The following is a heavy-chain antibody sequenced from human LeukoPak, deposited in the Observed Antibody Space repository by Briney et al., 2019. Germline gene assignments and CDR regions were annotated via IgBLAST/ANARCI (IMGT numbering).Heavy chain of an antibody. V-gene: IGHV3-23*01. Sequence: TGGSLRLSCAASGFTFSSYEMNWVRQAPGKGLAWVSAISSSGDVTKYADSAKSRFTISRDNSKNTVYLQMNSLRAEDTAVYYCAKGGVYSGYAFDPWGQGTLVTVSS. J-gene: IGHJ5*02. D-gene: IGHD5-12*01. CDR2: ISSSGDVT. CDR3: AKGGVYSGYAFDP. CDR1: GFTFSSYE.